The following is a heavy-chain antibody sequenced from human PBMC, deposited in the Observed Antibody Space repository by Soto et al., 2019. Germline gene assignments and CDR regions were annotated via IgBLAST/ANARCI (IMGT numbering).Heavy chain of an antibody. Sequence: GGSLRLSCADSGFTFRSYWMSWVRQAPGKGLEWVANIKQDESEKYYVDSVKGRFAISRGNGKNTLYLQMNSLRPEDTAVYYCARVRTENYYGMDVWGQGTTVTVSS. CDR3: ARVRTENYYGMDV. J-gene: IGHJ6*02. CDR2: IKQDESEK. CDR1: GFTFRSYW. V-gene: IGHV3-7*05.